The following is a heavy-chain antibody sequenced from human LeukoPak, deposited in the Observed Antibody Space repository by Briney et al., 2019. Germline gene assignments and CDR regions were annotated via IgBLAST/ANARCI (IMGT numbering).Heavy chain of an antibody. D-gene: IGHD3-3*01. CDR1: GGTFSSYG. CDR2: IIPIFGTA. J-gene: IGHJ3*02. V-gene: IGHV1-69*05. Sequence: ASVKVSCKASGGTFSSYGISWVRQAPGQGLEWMGRIIPIFGTANYAQKFQGRVTITTDESTSTAYMELSGLRSEDTAVYYCARDRKWSAAIFDAFDIWGQGTMVTVSS. CDR3: ARDRKWSAAIFDAFDI.